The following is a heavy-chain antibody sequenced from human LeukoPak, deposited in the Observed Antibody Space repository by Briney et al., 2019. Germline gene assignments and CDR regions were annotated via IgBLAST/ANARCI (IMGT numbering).Heavy chain of an antibody. CDR3: AREIGVPFGVVIIGYIDV. V-gene: IGHV4-4*07. J-gene: IGHJ6*03. CDR1: GGSISSYY. D-gene: IGHD3-3*01. Sequence: SETLSLTCTVSGGSISSYYWSWIRQPAGKGLEWIGRIYTSGSTNYNPSLKSRVTMSVDTSKNQFSLKLSSVTAADTAVYYCAREIGVPFGVVIIGYIDVWGKGTTVTVSS. CDR2: IYTSGST.